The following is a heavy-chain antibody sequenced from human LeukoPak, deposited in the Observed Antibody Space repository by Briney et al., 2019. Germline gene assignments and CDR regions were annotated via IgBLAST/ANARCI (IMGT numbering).Heavy chain of an antibody. CDR3: AKVTSDCSPTSCFLPYAFDF. CDR2: ISASGSGT. V-gene: IGHV3-23*01. Sequence: PGGSLRLSCGASGFTFNISAINWVRQAPGKGLEWVSSISASGSGTFYADSVKGRFAISRDNSRNTVFLLMNTLRAEDTAIYYCAKVTSDCSPTSCFLPYAFDFWGQGTMVTVSS. J-gene: IGHJ3*01. CDR1: GFTFNISA. D-gene: IGHD2-2*01.